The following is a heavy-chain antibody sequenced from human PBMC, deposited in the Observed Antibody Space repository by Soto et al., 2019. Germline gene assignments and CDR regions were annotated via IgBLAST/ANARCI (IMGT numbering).Heavy chain of an antibody. CDR2: RSYDGSDK. CDR1: GGTFSSYG. CDR3: ARTYDSSPTGLLDD. Sequence: VRSLRLSCAASGGTFSSYGLHWVRQAPGKGLEWVAVRSYDGSDKYYSDVLKCRFTISRDNSTKTLYLQMNSLRAEDAAVYYWARTYDSSPTGLLDDCGRGTLVTVSS. J-gene: IGHJ4*02. V-gene: IGHV3-30-3*01. D-gene: IGHD3-22*01.